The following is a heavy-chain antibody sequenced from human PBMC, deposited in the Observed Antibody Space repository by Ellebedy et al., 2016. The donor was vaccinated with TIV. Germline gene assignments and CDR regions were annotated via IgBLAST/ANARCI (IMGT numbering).Heavy chain of an antibody. Sequence: SETLSLXXAVYGGSFSDYYWSWIRQPPGKGLEWIGYFYYTGSTKYNPSLKSRVTISVDSSKNQFALKLSSVTAADTAVYYCASWGDYGGNRHFDYWGQGTLVTVSS. CDR2: FYYTGST. V-gene: IGHV4-59*01. CDR3: ASWGDYGGNRHFDY. D-gene: IGHD4-23*01. J-gene: IGHJ4*02. CDR1: GGSFSDYY.